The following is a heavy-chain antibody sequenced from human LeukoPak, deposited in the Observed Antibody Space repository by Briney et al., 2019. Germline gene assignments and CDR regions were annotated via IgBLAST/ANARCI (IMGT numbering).Heavy chain of an antibody. CDR1: GDSISSSSYY. Sequence: KPSETLSLTCTVSGDSISSSSYYWGWIRQPPGKGLEWIGSTYYGGSTYYNPSLKSRVTISVNTSKNQPSLKLSSVTAADTAVYYCARLIRVVVPARDVWGKGTTVTVSS. J-gene: IGHJ6*04. CDR2: TYYGGST. CDR3: ARLIRVVVPARDV. V-gene: IGHV4-39*01. D-gene: IGHD2-2*01.